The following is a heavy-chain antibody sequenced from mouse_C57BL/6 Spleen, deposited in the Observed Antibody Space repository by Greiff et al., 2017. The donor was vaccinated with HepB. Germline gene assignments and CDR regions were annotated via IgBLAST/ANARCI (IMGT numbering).Heavy chain of an antibody. V-gene: IGHV1-52*01. D-gene: IGHD1-1*01. CDR2: IDPSDSET. CDR1: GYTFTSYW. Sequence: QVQLQQPGAELVRPGSSVKLSCKASGYTFTSYWMHWVKQRPIQGLEWIGNIDPSDSETHYNQKFKDKATLTVNKSSSTAYMQLSRLTSEDSAVYYCAREGDGSSPWYFDVWGTGTTVTVSS. J-gene: IGHJ1*03. CDR3: AREGDGSSPWYFDV.